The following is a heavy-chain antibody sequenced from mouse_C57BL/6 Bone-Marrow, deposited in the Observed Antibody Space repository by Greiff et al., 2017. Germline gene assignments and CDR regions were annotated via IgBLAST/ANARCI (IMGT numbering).Heavy chain of an antibody. CDR2: IHPNSGST. CDR3: ARGRYGSRAWFAY. V-gene: IGHV1-64*01. D-gene: IGHD1-1*01. J-gene: IGHJ3*01. CDR1: GYTFTSYW. Sequence: QVQLQQPGAELVKPGASVKLSCKASGYTFTSYWMHWVKRRPGQGLEWIGMIHPNSGSTNYNEKFKSKATLTVDKSSTTAYMQLSSLTSEDSAVSYCARGRYGSRAWFAYWGQGTLVTVSA.